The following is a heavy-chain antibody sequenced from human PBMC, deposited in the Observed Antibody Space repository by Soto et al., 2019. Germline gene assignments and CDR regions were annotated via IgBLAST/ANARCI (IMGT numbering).Heavy chain of an antibody. J-gene: IGHJ4*02. V-gene: IGHV3-23*01. CDR1: GFTFSSYA. Sequence: EVQLLESGGGLVQPGGSLRLSCAGSGFTFSSYAMSWVRQAPGKGLEWVSAISGSGGSTYYADSVKGRFTISRDNSKNTLYLQMNSLRAEDTAVYYCAKGVAVAGTSLLSDYWGQGTLVTVSS. CDR3: AKGVAVAGTSLLSDY. CDR2: ISGSGGST. D-gene: IGHD6-19*01.